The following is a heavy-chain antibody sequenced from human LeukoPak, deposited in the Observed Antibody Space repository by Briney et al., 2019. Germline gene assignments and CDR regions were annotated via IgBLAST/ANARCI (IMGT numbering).Heavy chain of an antibody. CDR2: ISDDSSKT. CDR1: GFTFRNYA. D-gene: IGHD1-26*01. CDR3: ARDPVGATKPFDY. V-gene: IGHV3-23*01. Sequence: GGSLRLSCAASGFTFRNYAMGWVRQAPGKGLECVSAISDDSSKTSYADSVKGRFTISRDYSKNTLYLQMNSLRAEDTAVYYCARDPVGATKPFDYWGQGTLVTVSS. J-gene: IGHJ4*02.